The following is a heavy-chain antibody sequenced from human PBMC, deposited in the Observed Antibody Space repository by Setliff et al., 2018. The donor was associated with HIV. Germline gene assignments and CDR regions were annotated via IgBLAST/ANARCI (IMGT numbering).Heavy chain of an antibody. J-gene: IGHJ1*01. CDR3: GRDPAPSSSASYFQH. CDR2: INPNSGDT. CDR1: GYIFSDYY. D-gene: IGHD6-6*01. Sequence: GASVKVSCKAYGYIFSDYYIHWVRQAPGQGLEWMGWINPNSGDTKYSERFQGRVTMTRDTSMGAIFMELRSLTSADTAVYYCGRDPAPSSSASYFQHWGQGTPVTVSS. V-gene: IGHV1-2*02.